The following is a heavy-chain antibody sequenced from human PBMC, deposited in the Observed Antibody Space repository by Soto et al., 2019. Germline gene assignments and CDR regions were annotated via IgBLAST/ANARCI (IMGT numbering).Heavy chain of an antibody. CDR1: GFPFDNYA. CDR3: AREGYSSGWSLDY. J-gene: IGHJ4*02. D-gene: IGHD6-19*01. V-gene: IGHV3-30-3*01. CDR2: ISYDGSNK. Sequence: PGGSLRLSCAASGFPFDNYAMRWVRQAPGKGLEWVAVISYDGSNKYYADSVKGRFTISRDNSKNTLYLQMNSLRAEDTDVYYCAREGYSSGWSLDYWGQGTLVTVSS.